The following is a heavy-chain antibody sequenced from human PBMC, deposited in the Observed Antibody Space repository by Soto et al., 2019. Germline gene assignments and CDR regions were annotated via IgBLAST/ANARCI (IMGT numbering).Heavy chain of an antibody. V-gene: IGHV3-23*01. D-gene: IGHD3-10*01. CDR1: GFTFSSYA. J-gene: IGHJ4*02. CDR3: AKDPSSGFAMENYFDY. CDR2: ISGSSTST. Sequence: EVQLSGSGGGLVQPGGSLRLSCAASGFTFSSYAMSWVRQAPGKGLDWVSAISGSSTSTYYPDSVKGRFTISRDNSKNTLYLQMNSLRAEDTAVYYCAKDPSSGFAMENYFDYWGQGTLVTVSS.